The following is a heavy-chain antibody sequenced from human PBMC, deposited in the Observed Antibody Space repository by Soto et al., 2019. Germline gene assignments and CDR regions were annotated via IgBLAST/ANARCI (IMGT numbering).Heavy chain of an antibody. J-gene: IGHJ3*01. CDR3: ETWAYQAMQAFDF. CDR2: IHHTGSN. Sequence: SETLSLTCTVSGASVRDYNWNWIRQPPGRGLEWIGFIHHTGSNTYSPSLRSRVTMSVDTSRNQFSLMMTSVTAADTAVYYCETWAYQAMQAFDFWGQGTVVTVSS. D-gene: IGHD3-16*01. CDR1: GASVRDYN. V-gene: IGHV4-59*02.